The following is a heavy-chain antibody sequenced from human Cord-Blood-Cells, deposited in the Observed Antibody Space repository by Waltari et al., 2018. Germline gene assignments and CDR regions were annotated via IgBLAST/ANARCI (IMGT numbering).Heavy chain of an antibody. V-gene: IGHV4-39*01. Sequence: QLQLQESGPGLVKPSETLSLTCTVSGGSISSSSYYWGWIRQPPGKGLEWIGSIYYSGSPYSNPSLKSRVTISVDTSKNQFSLKLSSVTAADTAVYYCARHVGIAARPDWYFDLWGRGTLVTVSS. J-gene: IGHJ2*01. CDR1: GGSISSSSYY. D-gene: IGHD6-6*01. CDR2: IYYSGSP. CDR3: ARHVGIAARPDWYFDL.